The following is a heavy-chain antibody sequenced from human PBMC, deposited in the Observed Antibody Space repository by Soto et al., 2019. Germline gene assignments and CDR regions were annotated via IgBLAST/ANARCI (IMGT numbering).Heavy chain of an antibody. V-gene: IGHV1-58*01. CDR3: AAALPIYDYVWGSPPDYYYGMDV. Sequence: VASVKVSCKASGFTFTSSAVQWVRQARGQRLEWIGWIVVGSGNTNYAQKFQERVTITRDMSTSTAYMELSSLRSEDTAVYYCAAALPIYDYVWGSPPDYYYGMDVLG. CDR2: IVVGSGNT. CDR1: GFTFTSSA. D-gene: IGHD3-16*01. J-gene: IGHJ6*02.